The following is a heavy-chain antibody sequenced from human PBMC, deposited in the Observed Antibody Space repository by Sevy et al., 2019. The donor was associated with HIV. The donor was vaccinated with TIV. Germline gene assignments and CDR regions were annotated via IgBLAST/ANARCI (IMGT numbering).Heavy chain of an antibody. CDR3: ARDPIDCSSTSCYIGWFDP. Sequence: GESLKISCAASGFTFSSYSMNWVRQAPGKGLEWVSSISSSSYIYYADSVKGRFTISRDNAKNSLYLQMNSLRAEDTAVYYCARDPIDCSSTSCYIGWFDPWGQGTLVTVSS. D-gene: IGHD2-2*02. J-gene: IGHJ5*02. V-gene: IGHV3-21*01. CDR1: GFTFSSYS. CDR2: ISSSSYI.